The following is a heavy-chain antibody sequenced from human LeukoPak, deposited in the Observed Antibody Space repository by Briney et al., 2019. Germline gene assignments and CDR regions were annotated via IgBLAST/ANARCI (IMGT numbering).Heavy chain of an antibody. D-gene: IGHD3-9*01. CDR1: GYSISSGYY. CDR3: ARHEGLLRYFDWLLSDFDY. J-gene: IGHJ4*02. V-gene: IGHV4-38-2*01. CDR2: IYHSGST. Sequence: SETLSLTCAVSGYSISSGYYWGWIRQPPGKGLEWIGSIYHSGSTYYNPSLKSRVTISVDTSKNQFSLKLSSVTAADTAVYYCARHEGLLRYFDWLLSDFDYWGQGTLVTVSS.